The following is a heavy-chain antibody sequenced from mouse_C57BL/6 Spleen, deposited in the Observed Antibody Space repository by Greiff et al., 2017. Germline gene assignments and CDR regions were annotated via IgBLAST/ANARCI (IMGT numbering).Heavy chain of an antibody. CDR2: IYPGDGDT. CDR3: ARSTTVVATDY. Sequence: LQESGAELVKPGASVKISCKASGYAFSSYWMNWVKQRPGKGLEWIGQIYPGDGDTNYNGQLKGKATLTATKSSRTAYMQLSSLTSEDSTVDFCARSTTVVATDYWGQGTTLTVSS. V-gene: IGHV1-80*01. J-gene: IGHJ2*01. CDR1: GYAFSSYW. D-gene: IGHD1-1*01.